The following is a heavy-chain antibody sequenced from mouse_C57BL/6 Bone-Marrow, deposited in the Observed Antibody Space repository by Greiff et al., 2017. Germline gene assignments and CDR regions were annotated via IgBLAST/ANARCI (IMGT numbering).Heavy chain of an antibody. Sequence: VQLQQSGAELAKPGASVKMSCKASGYTFTSYWMHWVKQRPGQGLEWIGYINPSTGYTEYNQKFKDKATLTADKSSSTAYMQLSSLKSEDSAVYYCARRTGYYFDYWGQGTTLTVSS. D-gene: IGHD4-1*01. CDR1: GYTFTSYW. V-gene: IGHV1-7*01. CDR2: INPSTGYT. CDR3: ARRTGYYFDY. J-gene: IGHJ2*01.